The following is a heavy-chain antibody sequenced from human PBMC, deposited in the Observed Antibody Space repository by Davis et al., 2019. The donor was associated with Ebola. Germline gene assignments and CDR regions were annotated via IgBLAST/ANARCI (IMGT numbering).Heavy chain of an antibody. CDR2: ISAYNGNT. CDR3: ARHGGVLMVRGVIGPGYYYYGMDV. D-gene: IGHD3-10*01. V-gene: IGHV1-18*01. CDR1: GYSFTSYG. Sequence: ASVKVSCKASGYSFTSYGISWVRQAPGQGLEWMGWISAYNGNTNYAQKLQGRVTMTTDTSTSTAYMELRSLRSDDTAVYYCARHGGVLMVRGVIGPGYYYYGMDVWGQGTTVTVSS. J-gene: IGHJ6*02.